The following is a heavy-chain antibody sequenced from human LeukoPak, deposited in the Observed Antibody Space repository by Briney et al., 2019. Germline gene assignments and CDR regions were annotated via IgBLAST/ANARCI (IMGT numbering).Heavy chain of an antibody. Sequence: PSETLSLTCTASGYSISSGYYWGWIRQPPGKGLEWIGSIYHSGSTYYNPSLKSRVTISVDTSKNQFSLKLSSVTAADTAVYYCARSGYNFGRYFDYWGQGTLVTVSS. CDR2: IYHSGST. CDR1: GYSISSGYY. D-gene: IGHD5-24*01. CDR3: ARSGYNFGRYFDY. V-gene: IGHV4-38-2*02. J-gene: IGHJ4*02.